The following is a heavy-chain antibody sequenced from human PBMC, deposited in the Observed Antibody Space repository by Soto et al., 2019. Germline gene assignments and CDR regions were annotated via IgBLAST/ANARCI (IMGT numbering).Heavy chain of an antibody. CDR2: ISGSGGST. V-gene: IGHV3-23*01. D-gene: IGHD6-6*01. CDR3: ATRERGAARYYYYYGMDV. CDR1: GFTFSSYA. Sequence: AGSLRLSCAASGFTFSSYAMSWVRQAPGKGLEWVSAISGSGGSTYYADSVKGRFTISRDNSKNTLYLQMNSLRAEDTAVYYCATRERGAARYYYYYGMDVWGQGTTVTVSS. J-gene: IGHJ6*02.